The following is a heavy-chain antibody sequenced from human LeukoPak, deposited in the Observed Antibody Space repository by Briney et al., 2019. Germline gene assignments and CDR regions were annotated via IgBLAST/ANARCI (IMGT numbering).Heavy chain of an antibody. J-gene: IGHJ2*01. Sequence: SQTLSLTCAISGDSVSSNSAARNWIRQSPSRGLEWLGRAYYRSKWYNDYAVSVKSRITINPDTSKNQFSLQVNSVTPEDTAVYYCARNMIDYGGNSGWYFDLWGRGTLVTVSS. D-gene: IGHD4-23*01. CDR3: ARNMIDYGGNSGWYFDL. V-gene: IGHV6-1*01. CDR1: GDSVSSNSAA. CDR2: AYYRSKWYN.